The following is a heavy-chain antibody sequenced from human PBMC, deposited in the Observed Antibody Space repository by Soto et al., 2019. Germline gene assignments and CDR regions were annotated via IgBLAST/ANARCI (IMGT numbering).Heavy chain of an antibody. Sequence: PSETLSLTCAANGGSFTGYYGAWIRQSPGKGLEWIGEISHSGTTIYNPSLKSRVTISIDTSKNQFSLKLSSMTAADTGVYFCARNGGSNWHYFDSWGQGTVVTVSS. CDR1: GGSFTGYY. J-gene: IGHJ4*02. CDR2: ISHSGTT. V-gene: IGHV4-34*01. CDR3: ARNGGSNWHYFDS. D-gene: IGHD6-13*01.